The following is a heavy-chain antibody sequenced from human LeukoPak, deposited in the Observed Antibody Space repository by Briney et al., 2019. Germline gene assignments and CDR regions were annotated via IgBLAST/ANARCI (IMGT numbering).Heavy chain of an antibody. J-gene: IGHJ6*02. Sequence: GGSLRLSCAASGFTFSSYWFHWVRQAPGKGLEWVSSISSSSSYIYYADSVKGRFTISRDNAKNSLYLQMNSLRAEDTAVYYCARDTGSSEDVWGQGTTVTVSS. V-gene: IGHV3-21*01. CDR3: ARDTGSSEDV. CDR2: ISSSSSYI. CDR1: GFTFSSYW. D-gene: IGHD2-2*01.